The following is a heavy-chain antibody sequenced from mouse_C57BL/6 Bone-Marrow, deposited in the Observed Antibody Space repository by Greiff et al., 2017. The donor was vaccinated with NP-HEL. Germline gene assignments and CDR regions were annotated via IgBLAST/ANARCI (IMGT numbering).Heavy chain of an antibody. V-gene: IGHV1-64*01. CDR2: IHPNSGST. CDR3: ARDYGSSYWTFDY. Sequence: QVQLQQPGAELVKPGASVKLSCKASGYTFTSYWMHWVKQRPRQGLEWIGMIHPNSGSTNYNEKFKSKATLTVDKSSSTAYMQLSSLTSEDSAVYYCARDYGSSYWTFDYWGQGTTLTVSS. J-gene: IGHJ2*01. D-gene: IGHD1-1*01. CDR1: GYTFTSYW.